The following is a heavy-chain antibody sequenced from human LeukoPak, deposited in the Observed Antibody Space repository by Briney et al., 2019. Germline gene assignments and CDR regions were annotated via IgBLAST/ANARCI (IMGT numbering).Heavy chain of an antibody. J-gene: IGHJ4*02. V-gene: IGHV3-23*01. CDR2: ISGSGGST. D-gene: IGHD3-22*01. CDR3: AKINSGYYYDSSGYIDY. CDR1: GFTFSSYA. Sequence: GSLRLSFAASGFTFSSYAMSWVRQAPGKGLEWVSAISGSGGSTYYADSVKGRFTISRDNSKNTLYLQMNSLRAEDTAVYYCAKINSGYYYDSSGYIDYWGQGTLVTVSS.